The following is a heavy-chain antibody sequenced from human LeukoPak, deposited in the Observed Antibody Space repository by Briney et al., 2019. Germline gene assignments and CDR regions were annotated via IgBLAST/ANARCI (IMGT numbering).Heavy chain of an antibody. CDR1: GYSFTSYS. CDR3: AREVLGFDY. CDR2: INANTGNP. V-gene: IGHV7-4-1*02. J-gene: IGHJ4*02. Sequence: GASVKVSCKSSGYSFTSYSITWVRQAPGQGLEWVGWINANTGNPTYAQGFTGRFVFSLDTSVSTAYLQISSLKAEDTAVYYCAREVLGFDYGGQEPRATVSS.